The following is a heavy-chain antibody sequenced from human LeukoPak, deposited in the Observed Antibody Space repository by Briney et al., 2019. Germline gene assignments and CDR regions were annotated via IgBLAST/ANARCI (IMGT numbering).Heavy chain of an antibody. CDR3: AKRNPVYTWNSDVL. Sequence: PGGSLRLSCAASGFTFSNYAILWVRQAPGKGLEWVAVISYDGSSKNFADSVKGRFTISRDNSKNTLYLQMNSLRVEDTAVYYCAKRNPVYTWNSDVLWGQGSLVTVSS. J-gene: IGHJ4*02. V-gene: IGHV3-30-3*01. D-gene: IGHD1-1*01. CDR2: ISYDGSSK. CDR1: GFTFSNYA.